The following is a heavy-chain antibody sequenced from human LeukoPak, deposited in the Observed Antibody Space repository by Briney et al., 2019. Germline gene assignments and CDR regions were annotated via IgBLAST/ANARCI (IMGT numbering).Heavy chain of an antibody. CDR2: IYSGGST. D-gene: IGHD3-9*01. V-gene: IGHV3-66*01. J-gene: IGHJ4*02. CDR1: GFTFSSYA. Sequence: GGSLRLSCAASGFTFSSYAMSWVRQAPGKGLEWVSVIYSGGSTYYADSVKGRFTISRDNSKNTLYLQMNSLRAEDTAVYYCARMYYDILTGQLYFNYWGQGTLVTVSS. CDR3: ARMYYDILTGQLYFNY.